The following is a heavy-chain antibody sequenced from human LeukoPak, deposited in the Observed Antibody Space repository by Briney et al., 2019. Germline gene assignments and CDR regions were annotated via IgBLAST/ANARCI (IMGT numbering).Heavy chain of an antibody. J-gene: IGHJ4*02. V-gene: IGHV4-59*11. CDR1: GGSISSHY. CDR2: IYYSGST. Sequence: SETLSLTCTVSGGSISSHYWSWIRQPPGKGLEWIGYIYYSGSTNYNPSLKSRVTISVDTSKNQFSLKLSSVTAADTAVYYCARWRMVTGSYFDYWGQGTLVTVSS. CDR3: ARWRMVTGSYFDY. D-gene: IGHD5-18*01.